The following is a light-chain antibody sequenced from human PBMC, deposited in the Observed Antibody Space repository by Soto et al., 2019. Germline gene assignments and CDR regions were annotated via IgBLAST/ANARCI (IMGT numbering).Light chain of an antibody. CDR3: SSYTGSSTWV. CDR2: DVS. V-gene: IGLV2-14*01. CDR1: SSDVGGYNY. Sequence: QSVLTQPASVSGSPGQSITISSTGTSSDVGGYNYVSWYQQHPGKASKLMIYDVSNRPSGVSNRFSGSKSGNTASLTISGLQAEAEADYYCSSYTGSSTWVFGGGTKLAVL. J-gene: IGLJ3*02.